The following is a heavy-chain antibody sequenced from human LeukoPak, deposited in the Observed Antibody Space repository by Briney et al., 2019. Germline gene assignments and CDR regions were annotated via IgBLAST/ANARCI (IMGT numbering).Heavy chain of an antibody. Sequence: PGGSLRLSCAASGFTFSSYAMSWVRQAPGKGLEWVSAISGSGGSTYYADSVKGRFTISRDNSKNTLYLQMNSLRAEDTAVYYCAKDCFGTYYDFWSGYYTAYYYYYYMDVWGKGTTVTVSS. J-gene: IGHJ6*03. CDR2: ISGSGGST. CDR1: GFTFSSYA. V-gene: IGHV3-23*01. D-gene: IGHD3-3*01. CDR3: AKDCFGTYYDFWSGYYTAYYYYYYMDV.